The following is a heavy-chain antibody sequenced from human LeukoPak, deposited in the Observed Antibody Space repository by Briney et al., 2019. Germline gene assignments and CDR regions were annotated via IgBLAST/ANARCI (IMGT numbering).Heavy chain of an antibody. CDR3: ARVEGYCSSTSCPANY. CDR2: ISSSSSYI. D-gene: IGHD2-2*01. Sequence: GGSLRLSYAASGFTFSSYSMNWVRQAPGKGLEWVSSISSSSSYIYYADSVKGRFTISRDNAKNSLYLQMNSLRAEDTAVYYCARVEGYCSSTSCPANYWGQGTLVTVSS. CDR1: GFTFSSYS. V-gene: IGHV3-21*01. J-gene: IGHJ4*02.